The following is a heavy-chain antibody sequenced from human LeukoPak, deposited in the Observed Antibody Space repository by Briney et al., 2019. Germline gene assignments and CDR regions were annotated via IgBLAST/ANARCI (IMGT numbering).Heavy chain of an antibody. V-gene: IGHV4-31*03. CDR1: GGSISSGGYY. CDR2: IYYGGST. CDR3: ARSSVAGSVGY. Sequence: PSETLSLTCTVSGGSISSGGYYWSWIRQHPGKGLEWIGYIYYGGSTDYNPSLKSRVTISVDTSKNQFSLKLSSVTAADTAVYYCARSSVAGSVGYWGQGTLVPVSS. J-gene: IGHJ4*02. D-gene: IGHD6-19*01.